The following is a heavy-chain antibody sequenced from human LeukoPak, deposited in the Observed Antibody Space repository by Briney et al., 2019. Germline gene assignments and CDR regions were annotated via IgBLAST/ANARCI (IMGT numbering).Heavy chain of an antibody. D-gene: IGHD2-2*01. CDR2: IKSKTDGGTT. V-gene: IGHV3-15*01. CDR3: TTDTSCGRSTSCNFDY. Sequence: PGGSLRLSCAASGFTFSNAWMSWVRQAPGKGLEWVGRIKSKTDGGTTDYAAPVKGRFTISRDDSKNTLYMQMNSLKTEDTAVYYCTTDTSCGRSTSCNFDYWGQGTLVTVSS. CDR1: GFTFSNAW. J-gene: IGHJ4*02.